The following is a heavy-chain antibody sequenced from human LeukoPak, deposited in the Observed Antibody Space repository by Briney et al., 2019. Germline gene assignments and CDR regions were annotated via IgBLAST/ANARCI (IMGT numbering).Heavy chain of an antibody. Sequence: SVKVSCKASGGTFSSCAISWVRQAPGQGLEWMGRIIPILGIANYAQKFQGRVTITADKSTSTAYMELSSLRSEDTAVYYCARVESGGSCYDYWGQGTLVTVSS. CDR1: GGTFSSCA. CDR3: ARVESGGSCYDY. CDR2: IIPILGIA. J-gene: IGHJ4*02. V-gene: IGHV1-69*04. D-gene: IGHD2-15*01.